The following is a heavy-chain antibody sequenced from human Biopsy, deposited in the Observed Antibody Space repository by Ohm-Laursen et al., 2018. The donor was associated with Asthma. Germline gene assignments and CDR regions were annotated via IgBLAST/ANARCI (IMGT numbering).Heavy chain of an antibody. Sequence: SLRLSCAASGFTFSTYGMNWVRQAPGKGLEWVAVIAYDGSKKYYADSVKGRFTISRDNSRNTLHLQMNSLRAEDTAVYYCAKDVFPGWELRRGPDYWGQGTLVTVSS. J-gene: IGHJ4*02. CDR2: IAYDGSKK. CDR1: GFTFSTYG. CDR3: AKDVFPGWELRRGPDY. V-gene: IGHV3-30*18. D-gene: IGHD1-26*01.